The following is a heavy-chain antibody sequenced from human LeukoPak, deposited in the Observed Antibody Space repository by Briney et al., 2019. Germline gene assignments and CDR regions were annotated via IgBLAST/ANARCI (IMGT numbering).Heavy chain of an antibody. CDR1: GYTFTGYF. Sequence: ASVKVSFKASGYTFTGYFMHWVRQAPGQGLEWMGWINPNSGGTNYAQKFQGRVTMTRDTSISTAYMELSSLRSDDTAVYYCARGGIQLWFLVDYWGQGTLVTVSS. D-gene: IGHD5-18*01. V-gene: IGHV1-2*02. CDR2: INPNSGGT. CDR3: ARGGIQLWFLVDY. J-gene: IGHJ4*02.